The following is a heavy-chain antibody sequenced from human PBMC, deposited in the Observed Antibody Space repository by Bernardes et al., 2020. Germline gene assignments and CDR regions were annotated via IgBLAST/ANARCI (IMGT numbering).Heavy chain of an antibody. CDR1: GGSIRSYF. J-gene: IGHJ4*02. Sequence: SETLSLTCTVSGGSIRSYFWNWIRQPPGKGLEWIGYIYHSGSTKYNPSLKSRVTISVDTSRNQFSLKLRSVTAADTAMYFCARRDSRNWGGGFDNWGQGTLVSVSS. V-gene: IGHV4-59*01. CDR2: IYHSGST. CDR3: ARRDSRNWGGGFDN. D-gene: IGHD6-13*01.